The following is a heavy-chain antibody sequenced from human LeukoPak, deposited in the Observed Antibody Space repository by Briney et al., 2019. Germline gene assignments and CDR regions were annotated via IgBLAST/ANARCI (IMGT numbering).Heavy chain of an antibody. CDR2: ISSSSSTI. CDR1: GFTFSSYS. J-gene: IGHJ3*02. CDR3: ARDPKLSAAAGIGAFDI. V-gene: IGHV3-48*01. Sequence: PGGSLRLSCAASGFTFSSYSVNWVRQAPGKGLEWVSYISSSSSTIYYADSVKGRFTISRDNAKNSLYLQMNSLRAEDTAVYYCARDPKLSAAAGIGAFDIWGQGTMVTVSS. D-gene: IGHD6-13*01.